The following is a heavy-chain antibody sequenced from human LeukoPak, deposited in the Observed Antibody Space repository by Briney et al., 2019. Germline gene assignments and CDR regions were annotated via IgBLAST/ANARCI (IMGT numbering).Heavy chain of an antibody. V-gene: IGHV3-74*03. J-gene: IGHJ6*02. CDR1: GFVINNYW. CDR2: VNGDGTTT. D-gene: IGHD6-19*01. CDR3: ARFRTVADQYGMDV. Sequence: GGSLRPSCAAPGFVINNYWMHWVRQAPGKGLVWVSGVNGDGTTTTYAGSVKGRFTISRDNAKNTVYLQMNSLRAEDTAVYYCARFRTVADQYGMDVWGQGTTVIVSS.